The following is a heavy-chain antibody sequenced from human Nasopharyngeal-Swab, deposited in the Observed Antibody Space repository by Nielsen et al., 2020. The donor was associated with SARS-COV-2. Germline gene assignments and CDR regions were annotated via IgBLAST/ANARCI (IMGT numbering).Heavy chain of an antibody. D-gene: IGHD3-16*01. CDR1: GFTLSYQW. V-gene: IGHV3-7*04. CDR3: ARDWGRAFDV. CDR2: INQDGREE. J-gene: IGHJ3*01. Sequence: GESPKTPRAASGFTLSYQWMGWVRPAPGNGLQGVADINQDGREEVHVDSVKGRFTLSRDNAKNSLYLQMNSLRAEDTAIYYCARDWGRAFDVWSQGTMVTVSS.